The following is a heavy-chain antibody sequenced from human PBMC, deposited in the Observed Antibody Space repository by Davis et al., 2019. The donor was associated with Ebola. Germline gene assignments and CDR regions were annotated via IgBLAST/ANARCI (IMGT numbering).Heavy chain of an antibody. CDR1: GFTFSSYA. CDR3: ARGYCSGGSCYSSWFDP. CDR2: ISYDGSNK. J-gene: IGHJ5*02. D-gene: IGHD2-15*01. Sequence: GESLKISCAASGFTFSSYAMHWVRQAPGKGLEWVAVISYDGSNKYYADSVKGRFTISRDNSKNTLYLQMNSLRAEDTAVYYCARGYCSGGSCYSSWFDPWGQGTLVTVSS. V-gene: IGHV3-30-3*01.